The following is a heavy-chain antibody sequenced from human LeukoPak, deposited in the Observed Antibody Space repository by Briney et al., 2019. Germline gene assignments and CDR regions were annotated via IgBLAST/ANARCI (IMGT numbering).Heavy chain of an antibody. Sequence: PSQTLSLTCTVSGGSISSGGYYWNWIRQHPGKGLESIGYIYYSGTTYCNPSLKSRVTLSLDTSKNQFSLKLSSVTAADTAVYYCARDHGEGYFDYWGQGTLVTVSS. J-gene: IGHJ4*02. V-gene: IGHV4-31*03. D-gene: IGHD2-21*01. CDR2: IYYSGTT. CDR1: GGSISSGGYY. CDR3: ARDHGEGYFDY.